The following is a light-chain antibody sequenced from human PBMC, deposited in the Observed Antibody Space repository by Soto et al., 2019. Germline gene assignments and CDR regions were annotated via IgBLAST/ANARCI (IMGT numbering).Light chain of an antibody. J-gene: IGKJ1*01. CDR1: ESVVSNY. CDR3: QQYGSSGT. V-gene: IGKV3-20*01. CDR2: DAS. Sequence: EIELTQSPGTLSLSPGERATLSCRATESVVSNYLAWYQLKPGQAPRLLIYDASSRATGIPDRFNGSGSGTDFTLTISRLEPEDFAVYYCQQYGSSGTFGQGTKVDIK.